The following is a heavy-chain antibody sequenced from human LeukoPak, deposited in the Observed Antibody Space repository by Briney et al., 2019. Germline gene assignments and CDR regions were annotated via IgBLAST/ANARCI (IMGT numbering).Heavy chain of an antibody. V-gene: IGHV3-23*01. Sequence: GGSLRLSCAASGFTFSSYAMSWVRQAPGKGLGWVSAISGSGGSTYYADSVKGRFAISRDNSKNTLYLQMNSLRAEDTAVYYCAKAEDIVVVVAAASFDYWGQGTLVTVSS. J-gene: IGHJ4*02. CDR3: AKAEDIVVVVAAASFDY. CDR1: GFTFSSYA. D-gene: IGHD2-15*01. CDR2: ISGSGGST.